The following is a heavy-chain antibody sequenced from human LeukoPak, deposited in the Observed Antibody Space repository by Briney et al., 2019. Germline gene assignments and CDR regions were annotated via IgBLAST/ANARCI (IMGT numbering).Heavy chain of an antibody. CDR3: ATVSGDSSGYYYYGMDA. V-gene: IGHV1-24*01. D-gene: IGHD3-22*01. CDR2: FDPEDGET. CDR1: GYTLTELS. J-gene: IGHJ6*02. Sequence: ASVKVSCKVSGYTLTELSMHWVRQAPGKGLEWMGGFDPEDGETIYAQKFQGRVTMTEDTSTDTAYMELSSLRSEDTAVYYCATVSGDSSGYYYYGMDAWGQGTTVTVSS.